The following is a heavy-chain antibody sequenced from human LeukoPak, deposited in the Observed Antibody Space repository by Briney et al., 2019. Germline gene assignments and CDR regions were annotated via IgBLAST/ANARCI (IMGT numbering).Heavy chain of an antibody. D-gene: IGHD3-22*01. CDR1: GVSISSSGYY. CDR2: IYYSGST. CDR3: ARSTYYDLDY. Sequence: PSETLSLTCTVSGVSISSSGYYWGWIRQPPGKGLEWIGSIYYSGSTYDNPSLKSRVTISVDTSKNQFSLRLSSVTAAGTAVYNCARSTYYDLDYWGQGSLVTVSS. V-gene: IGHV4-39*01. J-gene: IGHJ4*02.